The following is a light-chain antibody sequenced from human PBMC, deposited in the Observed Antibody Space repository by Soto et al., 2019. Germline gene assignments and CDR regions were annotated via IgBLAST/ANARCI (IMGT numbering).Light chain of an antibody. Sequence: EIVMTQSPATLSVSPGERATLSCSASQSFGSDLACYQQKPAQAPRLLIYGASHRATGIPARFSGSGSGTDFTLTISSLEPEDFAVYYCQQRSNWPLITFGQGTRLEIK. CDR2: GAS. CDR1: QSFGSD. CDR3: QQRSNWPLIT. J-gene: IGKJ5*01. V-gene: IGKV3-11*01.